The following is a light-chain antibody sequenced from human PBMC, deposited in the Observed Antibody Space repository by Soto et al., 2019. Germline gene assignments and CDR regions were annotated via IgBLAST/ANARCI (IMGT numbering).Light chain of an antibody. V-gene: IGLV2-14*01. CDR1: SSDVGGYNY. CDR3: CSYVSGGTYV. Sequence: QSALTQPASVSGSPGQSITISCTGTSSDVGGYNYVSWYQQHPGKAPKLMIYEVSNRPSGVSNRFSASKSDNTASLTISGLQAEDEADYFCCSYVSGGTYVFGAGTKVTVL. J-gene: IGLJ1*01. CDR2: EVS.